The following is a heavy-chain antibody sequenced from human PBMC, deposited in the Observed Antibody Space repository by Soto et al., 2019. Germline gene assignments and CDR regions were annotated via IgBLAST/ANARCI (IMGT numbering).Heavy chain of an antibody. Sequence: GESLKISCKGSEYSFTSYWIGWVRQMPGKGLEWMGIIYPGDSDTRYSPSFQGQVTISADKSISTAYLQWSSLKASDTAMYYCARAHQGYSSGEDAFDIWGQGTMVTVSS. D-gene: IGHD6-19*01. CDR2: IYPGDSDT. V-gene: IGHV5-51*01. CDR3: ARAHQGYSSGEDAFDI. CDR1: EYSFTSYW. J-gene: IGHJ3*02.